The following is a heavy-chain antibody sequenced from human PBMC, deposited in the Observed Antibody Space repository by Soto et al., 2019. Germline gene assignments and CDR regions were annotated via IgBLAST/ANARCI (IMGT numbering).Heavy chain of an antibody. Sequence: PGGSLRLSCAASGFIFSDYYMTWIRQAPGKGLEWLSCSSNRDRSTYYADSVKDRFVVSKDNAKNLVYLQMNGLRAEDTAVYFCARAWKIEKFGVISMSKGLDVWGQGTTVTVSS. CDR3: ARAWKIEKFGVISMSKGLDV. J-gene: IGHJ6*02. D-gene: IGHD3-3*01. V-gene: IGHV3-11*01. CDR2: SSNRDRST. CDR1: GFIFSDYY.